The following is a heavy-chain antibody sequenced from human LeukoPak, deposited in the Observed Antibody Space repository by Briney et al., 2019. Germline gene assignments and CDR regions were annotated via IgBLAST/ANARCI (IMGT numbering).Heavy chain of an antibody. J-gene: IGHJ4*02. Sequence: GESLKISCKGSGYSLTSYWIGWVRQMPGKGLEWMGIIYPGDSDTRYSPSFQGQVTISADKSISTAYLQWSSLKASDTAMYYCARQGFRELSECDYWGQGTLVTVSS. D-gene: IGHD3-10*01. V-gene: IGHV5-51*01. CDR1: GYSLTSYW. CDR3: ARQGFRELSECDY. CDR2: IYPGDSDT.